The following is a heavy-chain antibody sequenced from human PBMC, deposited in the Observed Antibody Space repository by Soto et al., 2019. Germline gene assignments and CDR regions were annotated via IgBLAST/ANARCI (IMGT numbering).Heavy chain of an antibody. CDR1: GGSISSDDYY. CDR3: ARDRANTPDYFDF. CDR2: IYYTGRT. J-gene: IGHJ4*02. Sequence: TLSLTFTVSGGSISSDDYYWSWIRQPPGKGLEWIGYIYYTGRTSYNPSLSGRLTISVDTSKSHFSLRLSSVTAADTAVYYCARDRANTPDYFDFWGQGTLVTVSS. V-gene: IGHV4-30-4*01.